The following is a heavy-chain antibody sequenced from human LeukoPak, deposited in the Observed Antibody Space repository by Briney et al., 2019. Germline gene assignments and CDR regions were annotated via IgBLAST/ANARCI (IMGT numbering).Heavy chain of an antibody. Sequence: ASVKVSCKASGYTFSGYYMHWVRQAPGQGLESMGCINSNSGARNYAQKFQGRVTISRDNSISTAYMEMSSLRSEDTASYYCARGRGGATTASDPWGQGTLVSVSS. CDR2: INSNSGAR. J-gene: IGHJ5*02. CDR3: ARGRGGATTASDP. V-gene: IGHV1-2*02. CDR1: GYTFSGYY. D-gene: IGHD1-26*01.